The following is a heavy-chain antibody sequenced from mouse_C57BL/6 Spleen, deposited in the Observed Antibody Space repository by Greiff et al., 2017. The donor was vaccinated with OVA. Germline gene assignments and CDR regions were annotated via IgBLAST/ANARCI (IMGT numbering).Heavy chain of an antibody. CDR2: IYPSDSET. CDR3: ARRWRAMDY. Sequence: QVQLKQPGAELVRPGSSVKLSCKASGYTFTSYWMDWVKQRPGQGLEWIGNIYPSDSETHYNQKFKDKATLTVDKSSSTAYMQLSSLTSEDSAVYYCARRWRAMDYWGQGTSVTVSS. CDR1: GYTFTSYW. V-gene: IGHV1-61*01. D-gene: IGHD1-1*02. J-gene: IGHJ4*01.